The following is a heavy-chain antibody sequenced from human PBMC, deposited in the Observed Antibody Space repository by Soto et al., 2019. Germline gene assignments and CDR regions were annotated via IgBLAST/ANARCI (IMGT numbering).Heavy chain of an antibody. CDR3: ARIFEGPFRRGGYNYFDY. V-gene: IGHV5-51*01. D-gene: IGHD5-12*01. CDR1: GYSFTSYW. Sequence: GESLKSSGKGSGYSFTSYWIGWVRQMPGKGLEWMGIIYPGDSDTRYSPSFQGQVTISADKSISTAYLQWSSLKASDTAMYYCARIFEGPFRRGGYNYFDYWGQGTLVTVSS. CDR2: IYPGDSDT. J-gene: IGHJ4*02.